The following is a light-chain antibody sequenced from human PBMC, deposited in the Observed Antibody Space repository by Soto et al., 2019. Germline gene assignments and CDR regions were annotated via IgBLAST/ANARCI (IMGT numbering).Light chain of an antibody. CDR1: QSISGNY. Sequence: EIVLTRSADTLTLSPAPRATLYCRASQSISGNYLAWYQQKPGQAPRLLIYGASNRATGIPERFSGSGSGTDFTLTISRLEPQDSAMYYCQQYVISVTFGQGTRLEIK. CDR2: GAS. CDR3: QQYVISVT. J-gene: IGKJ5*01. V-gene: IGKV3-20*01.